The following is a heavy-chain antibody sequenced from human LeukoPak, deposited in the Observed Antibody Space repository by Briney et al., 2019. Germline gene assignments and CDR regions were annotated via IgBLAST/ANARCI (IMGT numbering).Heavy chain of an antibody. CDR2: IYPGDSDP. CDR3: AKLLLYSTSPTTWTGFDY. J-gene: IGHJ4*02. D-gene: IGHD6-6*01. Sequence: GESLKISCKGSGYSFTSYWIAWVRQMPGKGLEWMGIIYPGDSDPRYSPSFQGQVTISADKSITTAYLQWSSLKASDTAMYYCAKLLLYSTSPTTWTGFDYWGQGTLVTVSS. V-gene: IGHV5-51*01. CDR1: GYSFTSYW.